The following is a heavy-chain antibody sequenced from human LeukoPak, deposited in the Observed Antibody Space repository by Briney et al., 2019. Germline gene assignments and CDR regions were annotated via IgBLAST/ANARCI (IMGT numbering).Heavy chain of an antibody. D-gene: IGHD2-2*01. V-gene: IGHV3-21*04. J-gene: IGHJ4*02. CDR3: AKVPAAIAPNLGY. CDR1: GFTFSSYS. CDR2: ISSSSSYI. Sequence: GGSLRLSCAASGFTFSSYSMNWVRQAPGKGLEWVSSISSSSSYIYYADSVKGRFTISRDNAKNSLYLQMNSLRAEDTAVYYCAKVPAAIAPNLGYWGQGTLVTVSS.